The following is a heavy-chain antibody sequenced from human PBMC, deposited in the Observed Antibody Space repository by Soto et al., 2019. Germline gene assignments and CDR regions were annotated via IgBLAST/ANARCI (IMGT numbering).Heavy chain of an antibody. CDR1: GFSFKNYN. V-gene: IGHV3-21*01. CDR2: ITSGGTYM. CDR3: ARDRGFCSSSSCFGGTGPYYFDS. J-gene: IGHJ4*02. Sequence: WGSLRLSCAASGFSFKNYNPNWVRQSPVTGLEWVSSITSGGTYMFYAASVKGRFTISRDDAKNSLYLQVSSLRPDDTAVYYCARDRGFCSSSSCFGGTGPYYFDSWGQGSLVTVSS. D-gene: IGHD2-2*01.